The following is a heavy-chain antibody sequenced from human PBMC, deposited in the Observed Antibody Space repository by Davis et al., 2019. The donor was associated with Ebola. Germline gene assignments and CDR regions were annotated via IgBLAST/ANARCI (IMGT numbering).Heavy chain of an antibody. J-gene: IGHJ3*02. CDR3: TSTKIVGATTPAFDI. D-gene: IGHD1-26*01. Sequence: GGSLRLSCAASGFTFSVSAVHWVRQVSGKGLEWVGRIRSKPNNYATVYAASVKGRFTMSRDDSKNTAYLQMNSLTTEDTAVYYCTSTKIVGATTPAFDIWGQGTMVTVSS. V-gene: IGHV3-73*01. CDR2: IRSKPNNYAT. CDR1: GFTFSVSA.